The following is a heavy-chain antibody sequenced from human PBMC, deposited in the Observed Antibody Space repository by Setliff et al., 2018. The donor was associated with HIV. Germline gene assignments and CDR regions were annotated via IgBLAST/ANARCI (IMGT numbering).Heavy chain of an antibody. CDR1: GGSISSNHW. V-gene: IGHV4-4*02. Sequence: SETLSLTCAVSGGSISSNHWWSWVRQPPGKGLEWIGEMHHSGSNNYNPSLTSRVIISVDKSNNLFFLNLTSVTAADTAVYYCARIPPYASGRGGFDSWGQGTRVTVSS. CDR3: ARIPPYASGRGGFDS. J-gene: IGHJ4*02. CDR2: MHHSGSN. D-gene: IGHD2-2*01.